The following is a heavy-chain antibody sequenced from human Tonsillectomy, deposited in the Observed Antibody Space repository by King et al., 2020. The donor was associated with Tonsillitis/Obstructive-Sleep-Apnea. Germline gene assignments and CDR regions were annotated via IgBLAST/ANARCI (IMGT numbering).Heavy chain of an antibody. CDR3: AGGDDFYYGLDV. CDR1: GYTFTAYY. CDR2: INPNSGGT. D-gene: IGHD1-1*01. Sequence: VQLVESGAEVKKPGAAVKVSCKASGYTFTAYYYVHWVRQAPGQGLEWMDWINPNSGGTNYAHKFQGRVTMTGDTSTSTAYMELSSLRSDDTAVYYCAGGDDFYYGLDVWGQGTTVIVSS. V-gene: IGHV1-2*07. J-gene: IGHJ6*02.